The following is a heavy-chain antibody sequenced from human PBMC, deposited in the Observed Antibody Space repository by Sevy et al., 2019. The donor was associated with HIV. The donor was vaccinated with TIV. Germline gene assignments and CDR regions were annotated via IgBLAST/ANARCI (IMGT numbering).Heavy chain of an antibody. J-gene: IGHJ3*02. CDR3: ARDLTYYDFWSDYYKDPDAFDI. D-gene: IGHD3-3*01. CDR1: GFTFSSDW. Sequence: GGSLRLSCAASGFTFSSDWMSWVRQAPGKGLEWVANIKQDGSEKYYVDSAKGRFTISRDNAKNSLYLQMNSLRAEDTAVYYCARDLTYYDFWSDYYKDPDAFDIWGQGTMVTVSS. CDR2: IKQDGSEK. V-gene: IGHV3-7*01.